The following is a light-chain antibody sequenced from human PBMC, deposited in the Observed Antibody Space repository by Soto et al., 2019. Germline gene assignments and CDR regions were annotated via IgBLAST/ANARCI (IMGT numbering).Light chain of an antibody. J-gene: IGKJ4*01. Sequence: EIVLTQSPGTLSLSPGERATLSCRASQSVSSSYLAWYQQKPGQAPRLLIYGASSRATGIPDRFIGSGSGKDFTLTISRLEPEDFAVYYCQQYCSSPLTFGGGTKVEIK. CDR2: GAS. CDR3: QQYCSSPLT. CDR1: QSVSSSY. V-gene: IGKV3-20*01.